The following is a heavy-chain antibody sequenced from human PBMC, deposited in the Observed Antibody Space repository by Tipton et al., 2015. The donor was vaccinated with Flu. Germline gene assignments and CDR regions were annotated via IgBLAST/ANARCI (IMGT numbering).Heavy chain of an antibody. J-gene: IGHJ5*02. CDR1: GFIFSDSW. Sequence: SLRLSCTSSGFIFSDSWMDWVRQAPGKGLEWVANIKQDGSEKYYVDSVKGRFIISRDNAKNSLYLQMNSLRSEDTAVYYCARAWAAAGSAWGQGTLVTVSS. V-gene: IGHV3-7*01. CDR2: IKQDGSEK. CDR3: ARAWAAAGSA. D-gene: IGHD6-13*01.